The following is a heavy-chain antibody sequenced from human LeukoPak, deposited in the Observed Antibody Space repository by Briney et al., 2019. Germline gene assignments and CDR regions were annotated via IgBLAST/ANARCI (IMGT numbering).Heavy chain of an antibody. Sequence: SVKVSCKASGGTFSSYAISWVRQAPGQGLEWMGGIIPIFGTANYAQKFQGRVTITTDESTSTAYMELSSLRSEDTAVYYCARDTGCSSTSCYRVGGNWFDPWGQGTLVTVSS. J-gene: IGHJ5*02. CDR3: ARDTGCSSTSCYRVGGNWFDP. D-gene: IGHD2-2*02. CDR2: IIPIFGTA. V-gene: IGHV1-69*05. CDR1: GGTFSSYA.